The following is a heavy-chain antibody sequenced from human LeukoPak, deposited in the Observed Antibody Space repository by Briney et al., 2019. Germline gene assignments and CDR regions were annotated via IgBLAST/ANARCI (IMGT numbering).Heavy chain of an antibody. CDR1: GGSISSYY. CDR2: IYYSGNT. Sequence: SETLSLTCTVSGGSISSYYWSWIRQPPGKGLEWIGYIYYSGNTNDNPSLKSRLTLSIDTSKNQFSLKLSSVTAADTAVYYCARVGNGCFDYWGQGTLVTVSS. D-gene: IGHD6-19*01. J-gene: IGHJ4*02. CDR3: ARVGNGCFDY. V-gene: IGHV4-59*01.